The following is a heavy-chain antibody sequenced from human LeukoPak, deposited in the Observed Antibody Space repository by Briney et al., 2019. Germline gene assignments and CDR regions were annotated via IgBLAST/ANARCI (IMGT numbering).Heavy chain of an antibody. J-gene: IGHJ4*02. CDR2: IWYDGSNK. V-gene: IGHV3-33*01. CDR1: GFTFSSYG. Sequence: GGSLRLSCAASGFTFSSYGMHWVHQAPGKGLEWVAVIWYDGSNKYYADSVKGRFTISRDNSKNTLYLQMNSLRAEDTAVYYCARDQGRGYYDSSGNYFDYWGQGTLVTVSS. CDR3: ARDQGRGYYDSSGNYFDY. D-gene: IGHD3-22*01.